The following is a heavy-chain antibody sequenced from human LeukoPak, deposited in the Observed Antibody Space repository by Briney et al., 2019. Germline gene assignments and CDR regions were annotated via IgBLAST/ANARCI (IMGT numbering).Heavy chain of an antibody. V-gene: IGHV1-69*04. CDR3: ARDQKNYDSSGYDP. CDR2: IIPIFGIA. CDR1: GGTFISYA. Sequence: SVKVSCKASGGTFISYAISCVRQAPGQGLEWMGRIIPIFGIANYAQKFQGRVTITADKSTSTAYMELSSLRSEDTAVYYCARDQKNYDSSGYDPWGQGTLVTVSS. J-gene: IGHJ5*02. D-gene: IGHD3-22*01.